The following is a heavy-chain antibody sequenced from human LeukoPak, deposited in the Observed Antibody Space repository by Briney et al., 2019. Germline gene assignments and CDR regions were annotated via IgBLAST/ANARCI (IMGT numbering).Heavy chain of an antibody. V-gene: IGHV3-74*01. CDR1: GFTFDDYA. D-gene: IGHD1-26*01. CDR2: INTDGTST. J-gene: IGHJ4*02. CDR3: ARGSVGPDC. Sequence: PGGSLRLSCAASGFTFDDYAMHWVRQAPGKGLEWVSRINTDGTSTIYADSVRGRFTISRDNAKNTVYLQMNSLRAEDTAVYYCARGSVGPDCWGQGTLVTVSS.